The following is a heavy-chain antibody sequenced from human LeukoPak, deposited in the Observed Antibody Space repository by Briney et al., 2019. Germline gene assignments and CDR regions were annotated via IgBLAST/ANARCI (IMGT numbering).Heavy chain of an antibody. D-gene: IGHD3-16*02. V-gene: IGHV3-21*01. CDR1: GFTFSSYS. Sequence: PGGSLRLSCAASGFTFSSYSMNWVRQAPGKGLEWVSSISSSSSYIYYADSVKGRFTISRDNAKNSLYLQMNSLRAEDTAVYYCARDLRLGELSVYMDVWGKGTTVTVSS. J-gene: IGHJ6*03. CDR2: ISSSSSYI. CDR3: ARDLRLGELSVYMDV.